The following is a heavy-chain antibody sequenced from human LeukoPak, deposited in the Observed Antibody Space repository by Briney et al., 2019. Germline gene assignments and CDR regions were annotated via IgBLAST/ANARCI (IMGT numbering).Heavy chain of an antibody. CDR2: IKQDGSEK. V-gene: IGHV3-7*01. CDR3: ARDTSPYYYYMDV. D-gene: IGHD2-2*01. J-gene: IGHJ6*03. Sequence: GGSLRLSCAASRFTFSNYWMSWVRQAPGKGPEWVANIKQDGSEKYYVDSVKGRFTISRDNAKNSMYLQMNSLRAEDTAVYYCARDTSPYYYYMDVWGKGTAVTVSS. CDR1: RFTFSNYW.